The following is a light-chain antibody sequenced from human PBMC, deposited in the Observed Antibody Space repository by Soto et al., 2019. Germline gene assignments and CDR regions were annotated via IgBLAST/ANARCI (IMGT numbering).Light chain of an antibody. J-gene: IGKJ1*01. CDR3: LQDYNYPRT. Sequence: IQMTQSPPSLSAFVGDRVTIICRAGQDIRNELGWYQQKPGKAPKLLIYSASTLQSGVPSRFSGSGSGTHFTLTITSLQPEDFATYSCLQDYNYPRTFGQGTKVEI. V-gene: IGKV1-6*01. CDR2: SAS. CDR1: QDIRNE.